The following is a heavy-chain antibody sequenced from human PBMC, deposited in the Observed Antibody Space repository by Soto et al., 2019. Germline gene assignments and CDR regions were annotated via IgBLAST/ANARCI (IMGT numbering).Heavy chain of an antibody. D-gene: IGHD5-12*01. Sequence: PGGSLRLSCAASGFTFSDYYMSWIRQAPGKGLEWVSYISSSGSTIYYADSVKGRFTISRDNAKNSLYLQMSSLRGEDTAVYYCAAVSSGYPKYYYYYGMDVWGQGTTVTVSS. CDR1: GFTFSDYY. J-gene: IGHJ6*02. CDR2: ISSSGSTI. CDR3: AAVSSGYPKYYYYYGMDV. V-gene: IGHV3-11*01.